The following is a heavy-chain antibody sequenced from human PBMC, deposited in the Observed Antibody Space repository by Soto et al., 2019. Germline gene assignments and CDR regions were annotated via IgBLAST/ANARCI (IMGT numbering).Heavy chain of an antibody. CDR3: ARGYYGSGSYYPIDY. Sequence: SVKVSCKASGGTFSSYAISWVRQAPGQGLEWMGGIIPIFGTANYAQKFQGRVTITADESTSTAYMELGSLRSEDTAVYYCARGYYGSGSYYPIDYWGQGTLVTVSS. CDR2: IIPIFGTA. V-gene: IGHV1-69*13. J-gene: IGHJ4*02. D-gene: IGHD3-10*01. CDR1: GGTFSSYA.